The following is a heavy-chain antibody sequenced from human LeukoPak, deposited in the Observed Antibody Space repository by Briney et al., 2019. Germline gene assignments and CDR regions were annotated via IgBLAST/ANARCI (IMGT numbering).Heavy chain of an antibody. CDR1: GFTFNNYW. CDR3: AKEIDGFDV. CDR2: IRFDGGDT. J-gene: IGHJ3*01. Sequence: PGGSLRLSCAASGFTFNNYWMHWVRQAPGMGLVWVSSIRFDGGDTAYADSAKGRFTISRDNAKNTMFLQMNNLRAEETAVYYCAKEIDGFDVWGQGTLVTVSS. V-gene: IGHV3-74*01.